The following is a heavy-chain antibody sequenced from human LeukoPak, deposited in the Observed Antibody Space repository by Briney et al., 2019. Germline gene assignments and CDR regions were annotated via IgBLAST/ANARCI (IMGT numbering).Heavy chain of an antibody. V-gene: IGHV4-34*01. CDR3: ARDQILLWFGELRPHHFDY. CDR1: GGSFSGYY. CDR2: INHSGST. J-gene: IGHJ4*02. D-gene: IGHD3-10*01. Sequence: PSETLSLTCAVYGGSFSGYYWSWIRQPPGKGLEWIGEINHSGSTNYNPSLKSRVTISVDTSKNQFSLKLSSVTAADTAVYYCARDQILLWFGELRPHHFDYWGQGTLVTVSS.